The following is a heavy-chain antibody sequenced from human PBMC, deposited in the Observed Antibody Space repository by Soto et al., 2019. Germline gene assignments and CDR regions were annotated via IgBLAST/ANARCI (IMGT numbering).Heavy chain of an antibody. CDR3: AKEEWQWLDQTRGFDY. V-gene: IGHV3-23*01. CDR1: GFTFSSYA. Sequence: EVQLLESGGGLVQPGGSLRLSCAASGFTFSSYAMSWVRQAPGKGLEWVSAISGSGGSTYYADSVKGRFTISRDNSKNTLYLQMNSLRAEDTAVYYCAKEEWQWLDQTRGFDYWGQGTLVTVSS. CDR2: ISGSGGST. J-gene: IGHJ4*02. D-gene: IGHD6-19*01.